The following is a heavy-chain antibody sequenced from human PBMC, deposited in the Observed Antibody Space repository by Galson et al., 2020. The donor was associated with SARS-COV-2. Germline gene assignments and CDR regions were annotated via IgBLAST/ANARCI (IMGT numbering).Heavy chain of an antibody. CDR2: IYPGDSQS. CDR3: ARPKYSTSWYGDAFDI. J-gene: IGHJ3*02. CDR1: GYRFTNYW. V-gene: IGHV5-51*01. Sequence: GESLKLSCKGSGYRFTNYWIGWVRQMPGKGLEWMGSIYPGDSQSKYSPSFQGQVTISAERSVTTAYLQWSSLKASDTAMYYCARPKYSTSWYGDAFDIWGQGTLVSVSS. D-gene: IGHD6-13*01.